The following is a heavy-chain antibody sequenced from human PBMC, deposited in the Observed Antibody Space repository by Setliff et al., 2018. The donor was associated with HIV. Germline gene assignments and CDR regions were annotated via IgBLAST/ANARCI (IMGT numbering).Heavy chain of an antibody. CDR3: ARDRGSGSWFDF. Sequence: SETLSLTCTVSGGSISSYYWSWIRQPAGKGLEWIGHIYTSGSTNYNPSLKSRVTISVDTSKNQFSLKLSSVTAADTAVYYCARDRGSGSWFDFWGQGTLVTVSS. D-gene: IGHD1-26*01. CDR2: IYTSGST. J-gene: IGHJ4*02. V-gene: IGHV4-4*07. CDR1: GGSISSYY.